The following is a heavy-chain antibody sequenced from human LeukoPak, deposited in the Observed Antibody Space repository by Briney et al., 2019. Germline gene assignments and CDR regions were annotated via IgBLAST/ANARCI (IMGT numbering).Heavy chain of an antibody. CDR2: IRSKAYGGTT. V-gene: IGHV3-49*03. CDR3: ASCYGSGHYYYYYMDV. Sequence: GGSLRLSCTASGFTFGDYAMSWFRQAPGKGLEWVGFIRSKAYGGTTEYAASVKGRFTISRDDSKSIAYLQMNSLKTEDTAVYYCASCYGSGHYYYYYMDVWGKGTTVTISS. CDR1: GFTFGDYA. J-gene: IGHJ6*03. D-gene: IGHD3-10*01.